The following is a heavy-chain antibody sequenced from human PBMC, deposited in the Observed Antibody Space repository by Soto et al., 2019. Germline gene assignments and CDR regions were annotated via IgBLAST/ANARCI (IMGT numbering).Heavy chain of an antibody. CDR2: IIPIFGTA. D-gene: IGHD2-15*01. Sequence: GASVKVSCKASGGTFSSYAISWVRQAPGQGLEWMGGIIPIFGTANYAQKFQGRVTITADESTSTAYMELSSLRSEDTAVYYCARDPTLGYCSGGSCYPRYYYGMDVWGQGTTVTVSS. CDR1: GGTFSSYA. J-gene: IGHJ6*02. V-gene: IGHV1-69*13. CDR3: ARDPTLGYCSGGSCYPRYYYGMDV.